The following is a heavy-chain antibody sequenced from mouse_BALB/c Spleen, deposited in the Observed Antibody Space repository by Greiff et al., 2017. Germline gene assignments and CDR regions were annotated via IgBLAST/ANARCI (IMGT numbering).Heavy chain of an antibody. CDR3: VRGGYGNSAWFAD. CDR2: IWTGGGT. J-gene: IGHJ3*01. D-gene: IGHD2-10*02. CDR1: GFSLTSYD. V-gene: IGHV2-9-2*01. Sequence: VQLKESGPGLVAPSQSLSITCTVSGFSLTSYDISWIRQPPGKGLEWLGVIWTGGGTNYNSAFMSRLSISKDNSKSQVFVKMNSLQTDDTALYYCVRGGYGNSAWFADWGQGTLVTVSA.